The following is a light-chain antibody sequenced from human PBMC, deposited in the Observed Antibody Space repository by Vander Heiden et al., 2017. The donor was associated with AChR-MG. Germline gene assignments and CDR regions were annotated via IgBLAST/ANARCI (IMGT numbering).Light chain of an antibody. V-gene: IGLV3-21*02. CDR2: DDS. Sequence: SYVPTPPPSVPVAPGQTARITCGRNNIGSKSVHWYQQKPGQAPVLVVYDDSDRPSGIPERSSGSNSENTATLTISRVEAGDEADYYCQVWDSSSDHVVFGGGTKLTVL. CDR3: QVWDSSSDHVV. CDR1: NIGSKS. J-gene: IGLJ2*01.